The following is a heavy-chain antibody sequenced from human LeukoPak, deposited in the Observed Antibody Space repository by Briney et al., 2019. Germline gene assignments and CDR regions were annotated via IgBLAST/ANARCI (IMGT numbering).Heavy chain of an antibody. CDR2: ISSSGSTI. Sequence: PGGSLRLSCAASGFTFSDYYMSWIRQAPGKGLEWVSYISSSGSTIYYADSVKGRFTISRDNSKNTLYLQMNGLRAEDTAVYYCAGLRSSGWYDYWGQGTLVTVSS. V-gene: IGHV3-11*01. J-gene: IGHJ4*02. CDR3: AGLRSSGWYDY. CDR1: GFTFSDYY. D-gene: IGHD6-19*01.